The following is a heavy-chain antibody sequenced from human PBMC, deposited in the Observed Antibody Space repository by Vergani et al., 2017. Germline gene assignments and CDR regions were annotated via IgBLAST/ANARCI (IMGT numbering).Heavy chain of an antibody. CDR2: IVPILDRK. D-gene: IGHD4-23*01. CDR1: GGTFSSYT. CDR3: ARDLGRSRVNSHYGMGV. J-gene: IGHJ6*02. Sequence: QVQLVQSGAEMKKPGSSVKVSCKSSGGTFSSYTFIWVRLAPGQGHDWMGSIVPILDRKEYAQKFQGRVAITADTSTSTVYMELSSLRSEDTAVYYCARDLGRSRVNSHYGMGVWGQGTTVTVAS. V-gene: IGHV1-69*08.